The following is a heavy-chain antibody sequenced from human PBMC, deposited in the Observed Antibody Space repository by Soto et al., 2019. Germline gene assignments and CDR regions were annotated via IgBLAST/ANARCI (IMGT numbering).Heavy chain of an antibody. J-gene: IGHJ4*02. V-gene: IGHV1-69*02. D-gene: IGHD4-17*01. CDR3: ASGFFTGTNDY. CDR1: GGTFSSYT. Sequence: QVQLVQSGAEVKKPGSSVKVSCKASGGTFSSYTISWVRQAPGQGLEWMGRIIPILGIANYAQKFQGRVTXTXXKATSTAYMELSSLRSEDTAVYYCASGFFTGTNDYWGQGTLVTVSS. CDR2: IIPILGIA.